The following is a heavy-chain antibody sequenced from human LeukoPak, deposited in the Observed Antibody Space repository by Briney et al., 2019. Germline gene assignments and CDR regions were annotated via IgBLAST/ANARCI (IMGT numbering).Heavy chain of an antibody. CDR3: ARGPLGGQKWLFGNYGMDV. J-gene: IGHJ6*02. CDR2: ISSSGSTI. V-gene: IGHV3-11*01. D-gene: IGHD3-22*01. CDR1: GFTFSDYY. Sequence: GGSLRLSCAASGFTFSDYYISLIRQAPGKGPEWVSYISSSGSTIYYADSVKGRFTISRDNAKNSLYLQMNSLRAEDTAVYYCARGPLGGQKWLFGNYGMDVWGQGTTVTVSS.